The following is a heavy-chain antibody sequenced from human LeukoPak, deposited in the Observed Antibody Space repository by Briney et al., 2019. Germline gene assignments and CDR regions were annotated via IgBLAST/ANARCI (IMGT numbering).Heavy chain of an antibody. D-gene: IGHD6-19*01. Sequence: SLRLSCVVSGLTFSSYSMSWVRQAPGKGLEWGSGISASGGDAWYPDSVKGRFTISRDNSKNTLFLQMNSLRVEDTAIYYCAKDAAGPEYWGQGTRVT. CDR1: GLTFSSYS. V-gene: IGHV3-23*01. CDR2: ISASGGDA. J-gene: IGHJ4*02. CDR3: AKDAAGPEY.